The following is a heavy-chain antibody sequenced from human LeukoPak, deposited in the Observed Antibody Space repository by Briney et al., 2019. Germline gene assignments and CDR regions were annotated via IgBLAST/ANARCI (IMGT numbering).Heavy chain of an antibody. D-gene: IGHD3-10*01. CDR2: IYYSGST. CDR3: ARRCGPGSYLDAFDI. V-gene: IGHV4-59*08. CDR1: GGSISSYY. J-gene: IGHJ3*02. Sequence: SETLSLTCTVSGGSISSYYWSWIRQPPGKGLEWIGYIYYSGSTNYNPSLKSRVTISVDTSKNQFSLKLSSVTAADTAVYYCARRCGPGSYLDAFDIWGQGTMVTVSS.